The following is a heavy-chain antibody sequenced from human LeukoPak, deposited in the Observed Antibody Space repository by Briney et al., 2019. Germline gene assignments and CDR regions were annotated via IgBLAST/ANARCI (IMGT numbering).Heavy chain of an antibody. CDR1: GYTFTGYY. CDR2: MNPNSGNT. V-gene: IGHV1-8*03. CDR3: ARRAVGNSYYHSMDV. J-gene: IGHJ6*03. Sequence: VASVKVSCKASGYTFTGYYMHWVRQVTGQGLEWMGWMNPNSGNTGYAQKFQGRVTITRNTSISTAFMELSSLRSEDTAVYYCARRAVGNSYYHSMDVWGKGTTVTVSS. D-gene: IGHD6-19*01.